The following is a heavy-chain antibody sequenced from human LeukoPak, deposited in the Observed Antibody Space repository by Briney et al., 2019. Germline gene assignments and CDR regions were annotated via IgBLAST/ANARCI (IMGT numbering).Heavy chain of an antibody. CDR2: IYYSGST. V-gene: IGHV4-39*01. CDR3: ARPLSGSSTWHGDAFDI. D-gene: IGHD6-13*01. Sequence: PSETLSLTCTVSGGSISSSTYYWGWIRQPPGKGLEWIGSIYYSGSTYYNASLKSRVTISADTSKNQFSLKLSSVTAADTAVYYCARPLSGSSTWHGDAFDIWGQGTMVTVSS. J-gene: IGHJ3*02. CDR1: GGSISSSTYY.